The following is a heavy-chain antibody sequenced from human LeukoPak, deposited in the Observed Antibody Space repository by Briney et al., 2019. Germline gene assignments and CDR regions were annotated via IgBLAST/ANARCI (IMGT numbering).Heavy chain of an antibody. D-gene: IGHD5/OR15-5a*01. CDR2: IKSDGTWT. J-gene: IGHJ4*02. V-gene: IGHV3-74*01. CDR1: GFSIGGYW. Sequence: SGGSLRLSCTASGFSIGGYWMHWVRQDPGKGLQWVSRIKSDGTWTTYTGAVRGRFAISRDNGKNTVYLEMNTLRAEDTAVYFCAASVESAWVSDYWGQGTLVTVSS. CDR3: AASVESAWVSDY.